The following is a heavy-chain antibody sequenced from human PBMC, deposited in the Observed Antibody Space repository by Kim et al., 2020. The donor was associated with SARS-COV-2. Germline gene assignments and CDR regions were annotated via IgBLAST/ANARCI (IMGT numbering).Heavy chain of an antibody. Sequence: GGSLRLSCAASGFTFSSYGMHWVRQAPGKGLEWVAVIWYDGSNKYYADSVKGRFTISRDNSKNTLYLQMNSLRAEDTAVYYCAIERIAAYYYYYGMDVWGQGTTVTVSS. CDR3: AIERIAAYYYYYGMDV. CDR2: IWYDGSNK. V-gene: IGHV3-33*01. J-gene: IGHJ6*02. D-gene: IGHD6-13*01. CDR1: GFTFSSYG.